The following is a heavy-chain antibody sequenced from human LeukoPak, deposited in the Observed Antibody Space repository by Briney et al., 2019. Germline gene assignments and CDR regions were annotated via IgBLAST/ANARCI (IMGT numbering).Heavy chain of an antibody. J-gene: IGHJ5*01. Sequence: GGSLRLSCAASGFTFSTYGMQWVRQARGKGLEGGAFIRYDGSKKFHADSVKGRFTISRDSSKNTLSLRMNSLRPEDTAVYYCANEVSGGNPGDSWGQGTLVTVSS. D-gene: IGHD4-23*01. CDR1: GFTFSTYG. CDR2: IRYDGSKK. V-gene: IGHV3-30*02. CDR3: ANEVSGGNPGDS.